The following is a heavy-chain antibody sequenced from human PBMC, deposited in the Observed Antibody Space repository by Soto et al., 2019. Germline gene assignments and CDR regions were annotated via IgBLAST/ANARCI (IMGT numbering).Heavy chain of an antibody. V-gene: IGHV4-34*01. CDR3: ARFPLWDSSGSIDY. J-gene: IGHJ4*02. D-gene: IGHD3-22*01. Sequence: PSETLSLTCAVYGGSFSGYYWSWIRQPPGKGLEWIGEINHSGSTNYNPSLKGRVTISVDTSKNQFSLKLSSVTAADTAVYYCARFPLWDSSGSIDYWGQGTLVTVSS. CDR2: INHSGST. CDR1: GGSFSGYY.